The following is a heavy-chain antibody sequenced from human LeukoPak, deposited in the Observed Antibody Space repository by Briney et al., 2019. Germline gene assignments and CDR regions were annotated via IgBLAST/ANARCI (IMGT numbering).Heavy chain of an antibody. CDR2: FDPEDGET. D-gene: IGHD4-11*01. CDR1: RYTLTVLS. J-gene: IGHJ5*02. V-gene: IGHV1-24*01. CDR3: ATVQYPDNWFDP. Sequence: ASVKVSCKVSRYTLTVLSMHWVRQAPGKGLEWMGGFDPEDGETIYAQKFQGRVTMTEDTSTDTAYMELSSLRSEDTAVYYCATVQYPDNWFDPWGQGTLVTVSS.